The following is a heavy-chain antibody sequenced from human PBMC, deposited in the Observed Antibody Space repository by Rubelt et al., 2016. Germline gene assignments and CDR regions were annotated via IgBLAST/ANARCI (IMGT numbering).Heavy chain of an antibody. J-gene: IGHJ4*02. CDR2: IKQDGSER. CDR3: AKDRITMIVVEEWSY. Sequence: EVQLVESGGGLVQPGGSLRLSCAASGFTFSSYWMSWVRQAPGKGLEWVANIKQDGSERYYVDSVKGRFTISRDNAKNSLYLQMNSLRAEDTAVYYCAKDRITMIVVEEWSYWGQGTLVTVSS. V-gene: IGHV3-7*03. D-gene: IGHD3-22*01. CDR1: GFTFSSYW.